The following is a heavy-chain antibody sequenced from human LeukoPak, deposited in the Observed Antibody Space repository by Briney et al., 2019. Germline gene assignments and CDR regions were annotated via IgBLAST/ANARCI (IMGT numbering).Heavy chain of an antibody. CDR2: INSDGSST. D-gene: IGHD3-10*01. Sequence: PGRSLRLSCAASGFTFSRYWMHWVRQAPGKGLVWVSRINSDGSSTSYADSVRGRFTISRDNAKNTLYLQMNSLRAGDTAVYYCAKDFGELASYYMDVWGKGTTVTVSS. CDR1: GFTFSRYW. CDR3: AKDFGELASYYMDV. J-gene: IGHJ6*03. V-gene: IGHV3-74*01.